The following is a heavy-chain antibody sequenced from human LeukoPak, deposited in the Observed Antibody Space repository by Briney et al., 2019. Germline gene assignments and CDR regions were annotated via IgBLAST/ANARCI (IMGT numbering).Heavy chain of an antibody. D-gene: IGHD3-3*01. J-gene: IGHJ4*02. CDR1: GGSISSYY. Sequence: SETLSLTCTVSGGSISSYYWSWIRQPPGKGLEWIGYVYYSGSTNYNPSLKSRVTISVDTSKNQFSLKLSSVTAADTAVYYCARLGPYDFWSGYADYWGQGTLVTVSS. CDR3: ARLGPYDFWSGYADY. V-gene: IGHV4-59*08. CDR2: VYYSGST.